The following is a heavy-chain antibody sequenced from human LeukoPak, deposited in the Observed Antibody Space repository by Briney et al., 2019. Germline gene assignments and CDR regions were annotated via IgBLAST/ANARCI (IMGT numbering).Heavy chain of an antibody. CDR2: INSNSGDT. J-gene: IGHJ6*04. Sequence: GASVKVSCKPSGYTFSDDYIHWGRQAPGQGLEWLGWINSNSGDTKYAQTFQGTVTMTRDTFISTCYMDLIGVRSDDTAVYYCARGLREVYGLDVWDEGTTVTVSS. CDR3: ARGLREVYGLDV. D-gene: IGHD1-26*01. CDR1: GYTFSDDY. V-gene: IGHV1-2*02.